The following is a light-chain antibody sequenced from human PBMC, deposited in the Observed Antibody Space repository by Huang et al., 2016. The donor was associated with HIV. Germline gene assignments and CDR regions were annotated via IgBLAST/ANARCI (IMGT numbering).Light chain of an antibody. J-gene: IGKJ1*01. V-gene: IGKV1-5*03. Sequence: DIQMTQSPSTLSASVGDRVSITCRASQSISSWLAWYQQKQGKAPKLLIYQASSLQKGVPSRFSGSGSGTEFTLTISSLQPDDFATYYCQQYDSYSRWTFGQGTKVEVK. CDR2: QAS. CDR1: QSISSW. CDR3: QQYDSYSRWT.